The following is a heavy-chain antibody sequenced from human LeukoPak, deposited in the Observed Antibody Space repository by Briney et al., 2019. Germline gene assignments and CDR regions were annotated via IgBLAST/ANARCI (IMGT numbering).Heavy chain of an antibody. J-gene: IGHJ4*02. CDR2: MNPNSGNT. CDR1: GYTFTSYD. D-gene: IGHD3-9*01. V-gene: IGHV1-8*03. CDR3: ARKGYDILTGYYRGFDY. Sequence: GASVKVSCKASGYTFTSYDINWVRQATGQGLEWMGWMNPNSGNTGYAQKFQGRVTITRNTSISTAYMELSSLRSDDTAVYYCARKGYDILTGYYRGFDYRGQGTLVTVSS.